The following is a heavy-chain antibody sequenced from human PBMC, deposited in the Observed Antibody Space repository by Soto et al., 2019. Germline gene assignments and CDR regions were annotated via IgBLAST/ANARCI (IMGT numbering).Heavy chain of an antibody. J-gene: IGHJ4*02. CDR1: GGTFSSYA. CDR3: ARDRGQQLAEYYFDY. Sequence: APVKVSCKASGGTFSSYAISWVRQAPGQGREWMGGIIPIFGTANYAQKFQGRVTITADESTSTAYMELSSLRSEDTAVYYCARDRGQQLAEYYFDYWGQGTLVTVSS. CDR2: IIPIFGTA. V-gene: IGHV1-69*13. D-gene: IGHD6-13*01.